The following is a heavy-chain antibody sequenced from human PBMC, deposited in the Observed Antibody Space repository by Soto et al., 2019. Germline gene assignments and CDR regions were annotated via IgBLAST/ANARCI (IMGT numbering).Heavy chain of an antibody. CDR2: IKSKTDGGTT. CDR1: GFTFSNAW. D-gene: IGHD3-22*01. J-gene: IGHJ5*02. CDR3: TAPPEPYYYDPSGYWP. V-gene: IGHV3-15*07. Sequence: GGSLRLSCAASGFTFSNAWMNWVRQAPGKGLEWVGRIKSKTDGGTTDYAAPVKGRFTISRDDSKNTLYLQMNSLKTEDTAVYYCTAPPEPYYYDPSGYWPWGQGTLVTVSS.